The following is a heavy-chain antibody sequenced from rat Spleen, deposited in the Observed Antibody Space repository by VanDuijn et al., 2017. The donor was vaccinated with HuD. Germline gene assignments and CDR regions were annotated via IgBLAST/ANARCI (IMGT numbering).Heavy chain of an antibody. J-gene: IGHJ3*01. D-gene: IGHD1-4*01. CDR3: ATAGTRVSRFAY. CDR2: ISVSGGSS. V-gene: IGHV5-20*01. CDR1: GFTFSDYY. Sequence: EVQLVESGGGLVQPGRSLKLSCAASGFTFSDYYMAWVRQAPKKGLEWVASISVSGGSSHYRDSVKGRFTLSRDNAKSTLYLQMDGLRSEDTATYYCATAGTRVSRFAYWGQGTLVTVSS.